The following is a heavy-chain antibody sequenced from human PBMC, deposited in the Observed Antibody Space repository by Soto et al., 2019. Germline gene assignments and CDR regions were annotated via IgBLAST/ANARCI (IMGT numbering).Heavy chain of an antibody. V-gene: IGHV1-2*04. D-gene: IGHD2-2*01. J-gene: IGHJ3*01. Sequence: QVQMVQSGAEVRKPGASVKVSCKASGYPFTGYYINWVRQAPGQGLEWMGWINPNSGDTKSAQKFLGWVTMTRDTSISTAYMELTRLRSDDTAVYYCARAGLVPAALLDSLDFWGQGTMVTVSS. CDR3: ARAGLVPAALLDSLDF. CDR1: GYPFTGYY. CDR2: INPNSGDT.